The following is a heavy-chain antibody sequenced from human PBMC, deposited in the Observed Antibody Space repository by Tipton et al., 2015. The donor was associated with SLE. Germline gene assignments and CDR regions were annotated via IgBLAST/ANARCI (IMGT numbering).Heavy chain of an antibody. D-gene: IGHD6-13*01. Sequence: GSLRLSCAASGFTFSSYGMHWVRQAPGKGLEWVAFIRYDGSNKYYTDSVKGRFTISRDNSKNTLYLQMNSLRAEDTAVYYCAKDRIDSSSPPRGGYFDYWGQGTLVTVSS. CDR2: IRYDGSNK. CDR1: GFTFSSYG. CDR3: AKDRIDSSSPPRGGYFDY. J-gene: IGHJ4*02. V-gene: IGHV3-30*02.